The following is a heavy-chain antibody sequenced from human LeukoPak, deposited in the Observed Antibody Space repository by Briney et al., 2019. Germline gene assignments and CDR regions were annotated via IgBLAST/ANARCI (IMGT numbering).Heavy chain of an antibody. CDR3: AKVSVCYGCYLDF. CDR1: GYAFSNHG. D-gene: IGHD3-16*01. CDR2: INGPGDNP. V-gene: IGHV3-23*01. Sequence: GGSLRLSCAASGYAFSNHGLTWVRQAPGKGLEWVSTINGPGDNPYFAETVKGRFTISRDNSKNTLYLQMHSLRAEDTAIYYCAKVSVCYGCYLDFWGQGTLVTVS. J-gene: IGHJ4*02.